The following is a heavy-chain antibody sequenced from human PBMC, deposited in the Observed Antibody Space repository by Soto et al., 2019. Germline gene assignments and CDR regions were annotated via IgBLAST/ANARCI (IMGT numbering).Heavy chain of an antibody. CDR2: IXXDXRXL. Sequence: GGSRRLSCAASGFTISTYHLNWVRQAPGKGLEXVSYIXXDXRXLXYXXXXRGRFTISRDNAKNSLYLQMTSLRDEDTGVYYCTRDGRRGYDMDVWGQGTTVTVSS. D-gene: IGHD1-26*01. CDR3: TRDGRRGYDMDV. CDR1: GFTISTYH. V-gene: IGHV3-48*02. J-gene: IGHJ6*02.